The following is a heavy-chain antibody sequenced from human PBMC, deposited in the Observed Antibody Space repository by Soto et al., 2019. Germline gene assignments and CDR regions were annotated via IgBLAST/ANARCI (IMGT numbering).Heavy chain of an antibody. CDR3: ARDNGWYGLTQQHYFDY. CDR2: IKQDGSEK. J-gene: IGHJ4*02. D-gene: IGHD6-19*01. V-gene: IGHV3-7*01. Sequence: GGSLRLSCAASGFTFSSYWMSWVRQAPGKGLEWVANIKQDGSEKYYVDSVKGRFTISRDNAKNSLYLQMNSLRAEDTAVYYCARDNGWYGLTQQHYFDYWGQGTLVTVSS. CDR1: GFTFSSYW.